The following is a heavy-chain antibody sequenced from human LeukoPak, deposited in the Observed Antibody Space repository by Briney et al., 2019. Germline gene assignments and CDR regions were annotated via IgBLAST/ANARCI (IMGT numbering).Heavy chain of an antibody. CDR3: AREYYDSSGYYYFDY. Sequence: GGSLRLSCAASRFTFSDYYMSWIRQAPGKGLEWVSYISSSGSTIYYADSVKGRFTISRDNAKNSLYLQMNSLRAEDTAVYYCAREYYDSSGYYYFDYWGQGTLVTVSS. D-gene: IGHD3-22*01. J-gene: IGHJ4*02. CDR1: RFTFSDYY. V-gene: IGHV3-11*04. CDR2: ISSSGSTI.